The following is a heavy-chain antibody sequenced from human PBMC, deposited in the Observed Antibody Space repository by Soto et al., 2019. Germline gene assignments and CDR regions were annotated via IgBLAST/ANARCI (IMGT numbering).Heavy chain of an antibody. J-gene: IGHJ4*02. CDR2: ISYDGSNK. V-gene: IGHV3-30-3*01. Sequence: QVQLVESGGGVVQPGRSLRLSCAASGFTFSSYAMHWVRQAPGKGLEWVAVISYDGSNKYYADSVKGRFTISRDNSKNTLYLQMNSRRAEDTAVYYCASDLSAFGFGELFYYWGQGTLVTVSS. CDR1: GFTFSSYA. CDR3: ASDLSAFGFGELFYY. D-gene: IGHD3-10*01.